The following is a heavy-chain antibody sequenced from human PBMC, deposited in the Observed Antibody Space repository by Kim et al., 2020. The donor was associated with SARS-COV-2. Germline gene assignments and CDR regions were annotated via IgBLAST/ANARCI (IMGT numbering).Heavy chain of an antibody. D-gene: IGHD2-15*01. CDR3: AKSGAYCSGGSCDYYFDY. Sequence: KGRFTISRDNSKNTLYLQMNSLRAEDTAVYYCAKSGAYCSGGSCDYYFDYWGQGTLVTVSS. J-gene: IGHJ4*02. V-gene: IGHV3-33*06.